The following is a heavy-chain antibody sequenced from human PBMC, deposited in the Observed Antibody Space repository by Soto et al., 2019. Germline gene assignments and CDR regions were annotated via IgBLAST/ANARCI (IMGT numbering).Heavy chain of an antibody. J-gene: IGHJ5*02. D-gene: IGHD6-13*01. V-gene: IGHV3-48*02. Sequence: GSLRLSCAASGFTFSSYSMNWVRQAPGKGLEWVSYISSSSSTIYYADSVKGRFTISRDNAKNSLYLQMNSLRDEDTAVYYCARDLGSSWTEYNWFDPWGQGTLVTVSS. CDR3: ARDLGSSWTEYNWFDP. CDR2: ISSSSSTI. CDR1: GFTFSSYS.